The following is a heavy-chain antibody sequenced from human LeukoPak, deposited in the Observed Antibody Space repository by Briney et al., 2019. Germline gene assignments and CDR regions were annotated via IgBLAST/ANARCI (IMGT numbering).Heavy chain of an antibody. Sequence: ASVKVSCKASGYTFTSYGISWVRQAPGQGLEWMGWISAYNGNTNYAQKLQGRVTMTIDTSTSTAYMELRSLRSDDTAVYYCARDFDWLTPGEEYYFDYWGQGTLVTVSS. D-gene: IGHD3-9*01. CDR1: GYTFTSYG. CDR2: ISAYNGNT. V-gene: IGHV1-18*01. J-gene: IGHJ4*02. CDR3: ARDFDWLTPGEEYYFDY.